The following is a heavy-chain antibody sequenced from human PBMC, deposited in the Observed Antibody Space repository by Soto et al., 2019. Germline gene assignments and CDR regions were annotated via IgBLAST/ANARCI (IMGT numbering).Heavy chain of an antibody. J-gene: IGHJ1*01. CDR1: GFTFSSYG. Sequence: QVQLVESGGGVVQPGRSLRLSCAASGFTFSSYGMHWVRQAPGKGLEWVAGISYDGSNKYYADSVKGRFTISRDNSKNTLYLQMNSRRAEDTAVYYCAKDGEDYYDSGSYYSEHFQHWGQGTLVTVSS. D-gene: IGHD3-10*01. V-gene: IGHV3-30*18. CDR3: AKDGEDYYDSGSYYSEHFQH. CDR2: ISYDGSNK.